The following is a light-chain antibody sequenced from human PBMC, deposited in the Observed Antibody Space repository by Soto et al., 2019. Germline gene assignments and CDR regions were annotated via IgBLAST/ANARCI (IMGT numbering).Light chain of an antibody. CDR2: GAS. V-gene: IGKV3-20*01. Sequence: EIVLTQSPGTLSLSPGERATLSCRASQSVSSSYLAWYQQKPGQAPRLLIYGASSRATGIPDRFSGSGSETDFTLTIRRMEPADFAVYYCQQYGSSPLTFDGGTKVEIK. CDR1: QSVSSSY. J-gene: IGKJ4*01. CDR3: QQYGSSPLT.